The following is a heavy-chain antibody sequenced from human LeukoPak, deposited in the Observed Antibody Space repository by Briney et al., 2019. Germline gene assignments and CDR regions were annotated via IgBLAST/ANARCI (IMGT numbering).Heavy chain of an antibody. V-gene: IGHV1-69*04. Sequence: ASVKVSCKASGGTFSSYAISWVRQAPRQGLEWMGRIIPILGIANYAQKFQGRVTITADKSTSTAYMELSSLRSEDTAVYYCARDRVDGYNLSYYYYGMDVWGQGTTVTVSS. J-gene: IGHJ6*02. CDR2: IIPILGIA. CDR3: ARDRVDGYNLSYYYYGMDV. CDR1: GGTFSSYA. D-gene: IGHD5-12*01.